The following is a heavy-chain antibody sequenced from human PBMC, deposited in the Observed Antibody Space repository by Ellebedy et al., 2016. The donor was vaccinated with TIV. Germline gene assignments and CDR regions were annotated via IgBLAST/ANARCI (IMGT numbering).Heavy chain of an antibody. CDR1: GFIFGDYY. Sequence: GESLKISCAASGFIFGDYYMSWVRQAPGKGLEWVSYITNSGSHTYYADSVKGRFTVARDSANNSVYLQMNSLRAEDTAVYYCGRAREPGYFAYYYYYGMDVWGQGTTVTVSS. V-gene: IGHV3-11*01. CDR2: ITNSGSHT. D-gene: IGHD3-9*01. CDR3: GRAREPGYFAYYYYYGMDV. J-gene: IGHJ6*02.